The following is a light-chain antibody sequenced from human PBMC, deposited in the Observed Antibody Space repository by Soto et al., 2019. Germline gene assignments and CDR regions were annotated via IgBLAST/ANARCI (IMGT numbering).Light chain of an antibody. CDR2: DVS. CDR3: SSYTSNTTPYV. CDR1: SSDIGGYKY. J-gene: IGLJ1*01. V-gene: IGLV2-14*03. Sequence: QSVLTQPASVSGSPGQSITISCTGSSSDIGGYKYVSWYQHHPGKAPKLMIYDVSNRPSGVSNRFSGSKSGDTASLTISGLQAEDEADYYCSSYTSNTTPYVFGTGTKVTV.